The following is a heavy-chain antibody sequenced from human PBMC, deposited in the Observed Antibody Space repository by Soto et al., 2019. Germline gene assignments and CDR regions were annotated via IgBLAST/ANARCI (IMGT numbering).Heavy chain of an antibody. D-gene: IGHD3-9*01. V-gene: IGHV3-30-3*01. CDR2: ISYDGSNK. Sequence: QVQLVESGGGVVQPGRSLRLSCAASGFTFSSYAMHWVRQAPGKGLEWVAVISYDGSNKYYADSVKGRFTISRDTSKNTLYLRMNSLRAEDTAVYYCARDYGYFDWLGAFDIWGQGTMVAVSS. CDR1: GFTFSSYA. J-gene: IGHJ3*02. CDR3: ARDYGYFDWLGAFDI.